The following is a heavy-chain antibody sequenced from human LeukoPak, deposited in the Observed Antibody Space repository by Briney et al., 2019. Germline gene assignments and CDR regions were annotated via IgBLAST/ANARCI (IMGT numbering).Heavy chain of an antibody. V-gene: IGHV1-2*02. J-gene: IGHJ4*02. CDR1: GYTFTNFG. CDR3: ARDRGYSGSYGALDY. D-gene: IGHD1-26*01. Sequence: ASVKVSCKASGYTFTNFGISWVRQAPGQGLEWMGWINPNSGGTNYAQKFQGRVTMTRDTSISTAYTELSRLRSDDTAVYYCARDRGYSGSYGALDYWGQGTLVTVSS. CDR2: INPNSGGT.